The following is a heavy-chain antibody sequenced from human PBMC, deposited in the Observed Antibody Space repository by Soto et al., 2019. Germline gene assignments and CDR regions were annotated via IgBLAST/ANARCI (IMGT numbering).Heavy chain of an antibody. D-gene: IGHD2-21*02. V-gene: IGHV4-34*01. Sequence: SETLSLTCAVYGGSFSGYYWSWIRQPPGKGLEWIGEINHSGSTNYNPSLKSRVTISVDTSKNQFSLKLSFVTAADTAVYYCARHPSDFWFDPWGQGTLVTSPQ. CDR3: ARHPSDFWFDP. CDR1: GGSFSGYY. CDR2: INHSGST. J-gene: IGHJ5*02.